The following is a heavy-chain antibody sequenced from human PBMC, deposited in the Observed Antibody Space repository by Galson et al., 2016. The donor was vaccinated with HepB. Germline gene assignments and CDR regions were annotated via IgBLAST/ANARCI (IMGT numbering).Heavy chain of an antibody. D-gene: IGHD1/OR15-1a*01. Sequence: SETLSLTCTVSGGSIINNCYYWGWIRQPPGKGLEWIANIYYNGNTYYNPSLKSRVTIAMDTSENHFSLNLNSMTASDTAIYYCAREPRCNNRDYFDSWGQGALVTVSS. J-gene: IGHJ4*02. CDR3: AREPRCNNRDYFDS. CDR1: GGSIINNCYY. V-gene: IGHV4-39*02. CDR2: IYYNGNT.